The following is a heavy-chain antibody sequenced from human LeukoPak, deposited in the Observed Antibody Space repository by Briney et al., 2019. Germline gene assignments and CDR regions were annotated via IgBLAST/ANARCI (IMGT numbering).Heavy chain of an antibody. CDR1: GFIFSTSW. CDR3: ARAGYSYGNYYYYYMDV. D-gene: IGHD5-18*01. CDR2: INLDGSEK. J-gene: IGHJ6*03. Sequence: PGGSLRLSCTASGFIFSTSWMTWVRQAPGKGLEWVANINLDGSEKYYVDSVKGRFTISRDNAKNSLYLQMNSLRAEDTAVYYCARAGYSYGNYYYYYMDVWGKGTTVTISS. V-gene: IGHV3-7*03.